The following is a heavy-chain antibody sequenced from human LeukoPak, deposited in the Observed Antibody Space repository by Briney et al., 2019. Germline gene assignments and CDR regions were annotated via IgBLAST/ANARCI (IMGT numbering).Heavy chain of an antibody. CDR1: GVSINIYY. V-gene: IGHV4-4*07. D-gene: IGHD4-17*01. CDR2: INTSGST. J-gene: IGHJ3*01. Sequence: KSSETLSLTCTVSGVSINIYYWSWIRQSAGKGLEWIGRINTSGSTNYNPSLKSRVTMSVDTSKNQFSLKLSSVTAADTAVYYCARVGHDYGDYLGAFDFWGRGTMVSVSS. CDR3: ARVGHDYGDYLGAFDF.